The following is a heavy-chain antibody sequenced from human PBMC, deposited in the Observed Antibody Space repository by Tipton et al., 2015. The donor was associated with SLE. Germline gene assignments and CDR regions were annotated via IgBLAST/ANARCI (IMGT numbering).Heavy chain of an antibody. D-gene: IGHD6-6*01. CDR1: GGSISSYY. CDR2: IYTNENT. J-gene: IGHJ4*02. CDR3: ARERSSSVEY. V-gene: IGHV4-4*07. Sequence: TLSLTCTVSGGSISSYYWSWIRQPAGGGLEWIGRIYTNENTNYNPSLKSRVTMSVDTSKNQFSLNLSSVTAADTAVYYCARERSSSVEYWGQGTLVTVSS.